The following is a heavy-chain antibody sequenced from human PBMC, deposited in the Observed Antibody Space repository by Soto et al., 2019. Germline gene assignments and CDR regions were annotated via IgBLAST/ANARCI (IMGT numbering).Heavy chain of an antibody. CDR3: ARAYGDYVFDY. CDR1: GGSISSYY. J-gene: IGHJ4*02. Sequence: QVQLQESGPGLVKPSETLSLTCTVSGGSISSYYWSWIRQPPGKGLEWIWYIYYSGSTNYNPSLKSRVTISVDTSKNQFSLKLSSVTAADTAVYYCARAYGDYVFDYWGQGTLVTVSS. D-gene: IGHD4-17*01. CDR2: IYYSGST. V-gene: IGHV4-59*01.